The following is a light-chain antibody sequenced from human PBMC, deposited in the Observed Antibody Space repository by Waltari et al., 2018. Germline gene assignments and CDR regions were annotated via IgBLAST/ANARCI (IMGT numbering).Light chain of an antibody. CDR1: QSVTSS. CDR3: QQNSNWYS. J-gene: IGKJ2*03. Sequence: EIVMTQSPATLSLSPGERATLSCRASQSVTSSLAWYQQKPGHAPRLLIYAASSRATGIPDRFSVSGSWTEFTLTISSLEPEDVAVYYCQQNSNWYSIGQGTKVEIK. V-gene: IGKV3D-15*01. CDR2: AAS.